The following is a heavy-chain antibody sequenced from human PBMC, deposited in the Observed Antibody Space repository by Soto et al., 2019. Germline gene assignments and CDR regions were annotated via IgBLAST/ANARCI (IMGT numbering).Heavy chain of an antibody. D-gene: IGHD6-19*01. CDR1: GYTFTGYY. CDR2: INPNSGGT. J-gene: IGHJ6*02. CDR3: AREPAISGWDYYYYGMDV. Sequence: ASVKVSCKASGYTFTGYYMHWVRQAPGQGLEWMGWINPNSGGTNYAQKFQGRVTMTRDTSISTAYMELSRLRSDDTAVYYCAREPAISGWDYYYYGMDVWAQGTTVTLSS. V-gene: IGHV1-2*02.